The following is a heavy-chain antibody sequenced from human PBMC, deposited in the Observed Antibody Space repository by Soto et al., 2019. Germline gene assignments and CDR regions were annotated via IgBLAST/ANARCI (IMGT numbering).Heavy chain of an antibody. D-gene: IGHD1-26*01. V-gene: IGHV1-3*01. J-gene: IGHJ3*02. Sequence: AAVKASCEACGYTFTSYAMHWVRQAPGQRLEWMGWINAGNGNTKYSQKFQGRVTITRDMSTSTAYMELSSLRSEDTAVYYFAVVCVGTPREVDVFYTWGQGTTVTV. CDR2: INAGNGNT. CDR3: AVVCVGTPREVDVFYT. CDR1: GYTFTSYA.